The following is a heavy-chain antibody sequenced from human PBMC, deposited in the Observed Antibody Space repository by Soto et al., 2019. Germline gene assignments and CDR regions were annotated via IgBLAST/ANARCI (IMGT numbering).Heavy chain of an antibody. CDR2: ISSDGHHQ. D-gene: IGHD3-22*01. CDR3: SRGTYYPQSSGLHADY. Sequence: QVHLVESGGGEVQPGGSLRVSCATSGFSFNDYAMYWVRQAPGQGLEWVAIISSDGHHQFYLDNLRGRFTVSRDNSKNTLYLHMNSLRPEDTAVYYCSRGTYYPQSSGLHADYWGPGTVVTVSS. J-gene: IGHJ4*02. CDR1: GFSFNDYA. V-gene: IGHV3-30*03.